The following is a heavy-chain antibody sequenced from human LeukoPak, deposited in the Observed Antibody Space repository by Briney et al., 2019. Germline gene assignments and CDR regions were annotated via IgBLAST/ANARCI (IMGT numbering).Heavy chain of an antibody. CDR1: GYTFTGYY. CDR3: ARDETLWYYDSSGYYGY. Sequence: ASVKVSCKASGYTFTGYYMHWVRQAPGQGLEWMGWINPNSGGTNYAQKFQGRVTMTRDTSISTAYMELSRQRSDDTAVYYCARDETLWYYDSSGYYGYWGQGTLVTVSS. V-gene: IGHV1-2*02. CDR2: INPNSGGT. D-gene: IGHD3-22*01. J-gene: IGHJ4*02.